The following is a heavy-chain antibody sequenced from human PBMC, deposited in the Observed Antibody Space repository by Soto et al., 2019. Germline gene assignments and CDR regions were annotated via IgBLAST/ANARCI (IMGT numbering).Heavy chain of an antibody. J-gene: IGHJ2*01. V-gene: IGHV3-23*01. CDR1: GFTFSSYA. CDR2: ISGSGGST. Sequence: EVQLLESGGGLVQPGGSLRLSCAASGFTFSSYAMNWVRQAPGKGLEWVSVISGSGGSTYYADAVKGRFTISRDNSKNTRYLLMNSLRAEDTAVYYCAKRTVGWDFELWGRGTLVTVSS. D-gene: IGHD4-17*01. CDR3: AKRTVGWDFEL.